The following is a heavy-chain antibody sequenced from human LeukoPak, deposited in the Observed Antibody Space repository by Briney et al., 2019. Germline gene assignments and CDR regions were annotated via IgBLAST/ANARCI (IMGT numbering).Heavy chain of an antibody. CDR2: ISAYNGNT. D-gene: IGHD4-11*01. V-gene: IGHV1-18*01. Sequence: ASVKVSCKASGYTFTSYAISWVRQAPGQGLEWMGWISAYNGNTNYAQNLQGRVTMTTDISTSTAYMEVRSLTSDDTAVYYCARGISETTVIPIDYWGPGTLVTVSS. CDR1: GYTFTSYA. J-gene: IGHJ4*02. CDR3: ARGISETTVIPIDY.